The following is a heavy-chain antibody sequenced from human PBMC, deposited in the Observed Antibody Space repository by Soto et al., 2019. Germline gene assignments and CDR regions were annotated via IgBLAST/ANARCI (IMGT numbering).Heavy chain of an antibody. Sequence: QVQLQQWGAGLLKPSETLSLTCAVYGGSFSGYYWSWIRQPPGKGLEWIGEINHSGSTNYNPSLKSRVTISVDTSKNQFSRKLSSVTAADTAVYYCASLTRGARDYWGQGTLVTVSS. CDR1: GGSFSGYY. V-gene: IGHV4-34*01. CDR2: INHSGST. J-gene: IGHJ4*02. D-gene: IGHD7-27*01. CDR3: ASLTRGARDY.